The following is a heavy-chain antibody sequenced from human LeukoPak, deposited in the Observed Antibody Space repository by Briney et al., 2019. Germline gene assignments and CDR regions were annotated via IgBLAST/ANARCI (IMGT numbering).Heavy chain of an antibody. J-gene: IGHJ3*02. V-gene: IGHV3-66*01. Sequence: PGGSLRLSCAASGFTFSSYAMHWVRQAPGKGLEWVAVIYSGGSTYYADSVKGRFTIYRDDSKNTLYLQMNSLRAEDTAVFYCASYSGRYYEEDAFDIWGQGTMVTVSS. CDR3: ASYSGRYYEEDAFDI. CDR2: IYSGGST. CDR1: GFTFSSYA. D-gene: IGHD1-26*01.